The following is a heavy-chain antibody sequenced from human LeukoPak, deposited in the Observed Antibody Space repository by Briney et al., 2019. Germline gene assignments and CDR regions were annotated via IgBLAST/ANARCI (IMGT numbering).Heavy chain of an antibody. CDR2: INSSSSYI. D-gene: IGHD3-10*01. CDR3: PRDRGLIGLGVRDAFDI. J-gene: IGHJ3*02. Sequence: GSLRLSCAASGFTFNSYSMNWVRQAPGKGLEWVSSINSSSSYIYYADSVKGRFTISRDNAKNAPYQQMNSLRAEGTVMYYCPRDRGLIGLGVRDAFDIWGQGTMVTVSS. V-gene: IGHV3-21*01. CDR1: GFTFNSYS.